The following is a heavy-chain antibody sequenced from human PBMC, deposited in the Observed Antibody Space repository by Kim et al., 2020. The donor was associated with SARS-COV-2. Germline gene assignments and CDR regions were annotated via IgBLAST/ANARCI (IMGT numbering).Heavy chain of an antibody. CDR2: DT. CDR3: ERARGEAVFDS. J-gene: IGHJ4*02. V-gene: IGHV3-13*01. Sequence: DTYYPDSVRGRFTISREKAKNSLYLQMNSLRAGDTALYFCERARGEAVFDSWGQGTLVTVSS. D-gene: IGHD3-10*01.